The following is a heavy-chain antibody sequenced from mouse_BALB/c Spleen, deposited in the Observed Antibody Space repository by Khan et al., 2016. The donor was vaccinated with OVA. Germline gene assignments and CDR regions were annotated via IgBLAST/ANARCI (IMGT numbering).Heavy chain of an antibody. D-gene: IGHD2-3*01. Sequence: QIQLVQSGPELKKPGETVKISCKASGYTFTDYSMHWVKQAPGKGLKWMGWINTETGEPTYADDIKGRFAFSLETSASTAYLQINNLKNEDTATYFCATYDGYYWYFDVWGAGTTVTVSS. J-gene: IGHJ1*01. CDR1: GYTFTDYS. CDR2: INTETGEP. V-gene: IGHV9-2-1*01. CDR3: ATYDGYYWYFDV.